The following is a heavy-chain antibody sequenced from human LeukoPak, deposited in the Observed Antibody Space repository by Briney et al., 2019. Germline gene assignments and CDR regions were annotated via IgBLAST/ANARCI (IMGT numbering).Heavy chain of an antibody. CDR1: GFTFSDYY. Sequence: GSLRLSCAASGFTFSDYYMSWIRQAPGKGLEWVSYIISSSSYTNYADSVKGRFTISRDNAKNSLSLQMNSLRAEDTAVYYCARISTGYYYFDYWGQGTLVTVSS. J-gene: IGHJ4*02. D-gene: IGHD3-22*01. V-gene: IGHV3-11*06. CDR3: ARISTGYYYFDY. CDR2: IISSSSYT.